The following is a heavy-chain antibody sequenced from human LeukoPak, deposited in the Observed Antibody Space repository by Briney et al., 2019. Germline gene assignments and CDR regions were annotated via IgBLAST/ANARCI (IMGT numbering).Heavy chain of an antibody. CDR1: DYIFSGHF. Sequence: ASVKVSCKASDYIFSGHFIHWVRQAPGQGLEWMGWINTNTGNPTYAQGFTGRFVFSLDTSVSTAYLQISSLKAEDTAVYYCARDSVVPAAIWFDPWGQGTLVTVSS. V-gene: IGHV7-4-1*02. D-gene: IGHD2-2*01. J-gene: IGHJ5*02. CDR3: ARDSVVPAAIWFDP. CDR2: INTNTGNP.